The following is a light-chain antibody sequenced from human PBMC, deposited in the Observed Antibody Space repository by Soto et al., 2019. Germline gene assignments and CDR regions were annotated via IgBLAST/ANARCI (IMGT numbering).Light chain of an antibody. J-gene: IGLJ2*01. CDR2: GNS. V-gene: IGLV1-40*01. Sequence: QSVLTQPPSVSGAPGQRVTISCTGSSSNIGAGYDVHWYQQLPGTAPKLLIYGNSNRPSGVPDPFSGSKSGTSASLAITGLQAEDEADYYCQSYDSSLSEVFGGGTKLTVL. CDR3: QSYDSSLSEV. CDR1: SSNIGAGYD.